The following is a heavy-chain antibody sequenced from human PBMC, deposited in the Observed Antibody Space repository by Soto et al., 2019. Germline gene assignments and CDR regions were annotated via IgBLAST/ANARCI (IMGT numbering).Heavy chain of an antibody. V-gene: IGHV4-34*01. CDR1: GGSFSGCY. CDR3: ARAPITMVRGVIRAYYYYMDV. Sequence: SETLSLTWAVYGGSFSGCYWSWIRQPPGKGLEWIGEINHSGSTNYNPSLKSRVTISVDTSKNQFSLKLSSVTAADTAVYYCARAPITMVRGVIRAYYYYMDVWGKGTTVTVSS. CDR2: INHSGST. D-gene: IGHD3-10*01. J-gene: IGHJ6*03.